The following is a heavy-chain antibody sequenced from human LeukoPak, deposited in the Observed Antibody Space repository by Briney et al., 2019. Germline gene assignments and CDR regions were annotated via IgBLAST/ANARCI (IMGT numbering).Heavy chain of an antibody. V-gene: IGHV4-61*02. CDR3: AREGLGSFHY. J-gene: IGHJ4*02. D-gene: IGHD1-26*01. Sequence: PSETLSLTCTVSGGSISSGSYYWSWIRQPAGKGLEWIGRIYTSGSTNYNPSLKSRVTISVDTSKNQFSLKLSSVTAADTAVYYCAREGLGSFHYWGQGTLVTVSS. CDR2: IYTSGST. CDR1: GGSISSGSYY.